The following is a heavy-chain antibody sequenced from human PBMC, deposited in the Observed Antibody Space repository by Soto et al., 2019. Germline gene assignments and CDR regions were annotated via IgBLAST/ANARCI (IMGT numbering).Heavy chain of an antibody. CDR1: GYTFTSYA. D-gene: IGHD2-8*01. CDR2: ISAGNGNT. Sequence: ASVKVSCKASGYTFTSYAMHWVRQAPGQRLEWMGWISAGNGNTKYSQKFQGRVTITRDTSASTAYMELSSLRSEDTAVYYCARERETVLMVYGMDVWGQGTTVTVSS. V-gene: IGHV1-3*01. J-gene: IGHJ6*02. CDR3: ARERETVLMVYGMDV.